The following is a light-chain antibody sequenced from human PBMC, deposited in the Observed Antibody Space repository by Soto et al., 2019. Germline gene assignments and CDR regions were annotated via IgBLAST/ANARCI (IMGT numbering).Light chain of an antibody. CDR3: QQYYRTPPYT. J-gene: IGKJ2*01. Sequence: DIVMTQSPDSLAVSLGERATINCKSSQSVLHSSNNKNYLAWYQQKPGQPPKLLIYWASTRESGVPDRFSGSGSGTDFTLTISSLQAEDVAVYYCQQYYRTPPYTFGQGTKLEIK. V-gene: IGKV4-1*01. CDR1: QSVLHSSNNKNY. CDR2: WAS.